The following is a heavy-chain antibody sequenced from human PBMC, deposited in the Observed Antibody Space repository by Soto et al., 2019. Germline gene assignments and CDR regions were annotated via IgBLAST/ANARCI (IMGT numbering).Heavy chain of an antibody. Sequence: EVQLLESGGGLVQPGGSLRLSCAASGFTFSRYAMSWVRQAPGKGLEWVSAISGSGGSTYYADSVKGRFTISRDNSKNTLYLQMNSLRAEDTAVYYCAESITMVRGALGYWGQGTLVTVSS. V-gene: IGHV3-23*01. CDR2: ISGSGGST. CDR1: GFTFSRYA. J-gene: IGHJ4*02. D-gene: IGHD3-10*01. CDR3: AESITMVRGALGY.